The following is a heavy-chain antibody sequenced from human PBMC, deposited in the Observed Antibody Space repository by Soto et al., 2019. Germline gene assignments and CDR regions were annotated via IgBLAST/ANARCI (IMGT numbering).Heavy chain of an antibody. D-gene: IGHD3-10*01. J-gene: IGHJ6*02. CDR2: ISYDGSNK. Sequence: QVQLVESGGGVVQPGRSLRLSCAASGFTFSSYGMHWVRQAPGEGLEWVAVISYDGSNKYYADSVKGRFTISRDNSKNTLYLQMNSLRAEDTAVYYCAKAYYYGSGSYYNYYYYGMDVWGQGTTVTVSS. CDR3: AKAYYYGSGSYYNYYYYGMDV. V-gene: IGHV3-30*18. CDR1: GFTFSSYG.